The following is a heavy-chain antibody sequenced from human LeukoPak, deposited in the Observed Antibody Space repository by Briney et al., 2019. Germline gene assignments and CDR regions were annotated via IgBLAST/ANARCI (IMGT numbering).Heavy chain of an antibody. CDR1: GFNFSNSG. Sequence: AGGSLRLSCAASGFNFSNSGMSWLRQSPGKWLEWVANINQDGSEKNCVDSVKGRFTISRDNAKNSLYLQMNSLRDEDTSVYYCANDRASLDYWGQGTLVTVSS. CDR3: ANDRASLDY. V-gene: IGHV3-7*02. CDR2: INQDGSEK. D-gene: IGHD3-9*01. J-gene: IGHJ4*02.